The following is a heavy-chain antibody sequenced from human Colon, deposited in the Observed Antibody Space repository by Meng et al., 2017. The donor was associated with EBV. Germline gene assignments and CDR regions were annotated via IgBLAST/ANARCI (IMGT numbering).Heavy chain of an antibody. CDR3: ARVGWREWSFDL. Sequence: VQLLQPGPGLFVPYPTLSRTANDSGGLSSSGDYSGSWIRPPPGKVLELVVPIDCSGSTSYNPSLKSRVTSSVDTSNNHFSLKLSSVTAAETAVYYCARVGWREWSFDLWGRGTLVTVSS. J-gene: IGHJ2*01. V-gene: IGHV4-30-4*01. CDR1: GGLSSSGDYS. D-gene: IGHD1-26*01. CDR2: IDCSGST.